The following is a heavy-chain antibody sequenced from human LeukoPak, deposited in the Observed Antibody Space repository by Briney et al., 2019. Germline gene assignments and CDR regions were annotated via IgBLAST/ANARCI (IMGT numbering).Heavy chain of an antibody. CDR2: ISSSSGTK. CDR3: AKEAQGCSITSCYFDS. J-gene: IGHJ4*02. D-gene: IGHD2-2*01. CDR1: GVAFSGFS. Sequence: GGSLRLSCAASGVAFSGFSMSWVRQPPGKGLEWVSYISSSSGTKYYADSVKGRFTISRDNSKNTLFLQMNSLRAEDTAVYYCAKEAQGCSITSCYFDSWGQGNLVTVSS. V-gene: IGHV3-48*01.